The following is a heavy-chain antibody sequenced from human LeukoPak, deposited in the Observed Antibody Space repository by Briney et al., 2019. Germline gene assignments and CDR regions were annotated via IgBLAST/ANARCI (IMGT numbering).Heavy chain of an antibody. D-gene: IGHD2-2*01. Sequence: SETLSLTCTVSGGSIGSYYWSWIRQPPGKGLEWVGYIFYSGTTNYNPSLKSRVSISVDTSKNQFSLKLSSVTAADTAVYYCARDAPHCSDISCHNYFDYWGQGTLVTVSS. J-gene: IGHJ4*02. CDR2: IFYSGTT. V-gene: IGHV4-59*01. CDR1: GGSIGSYY. CDR3: ARDAPHCSDISCHNYFDY.